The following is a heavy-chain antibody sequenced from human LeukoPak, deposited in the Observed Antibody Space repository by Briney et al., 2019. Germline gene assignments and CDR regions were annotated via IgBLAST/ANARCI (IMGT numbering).Heavy chain of an antibody. V-gene: IGHV3-48*02. CDR1: GFTFSSYN. CDR2: MRTSSNTI. Sequence: GGSLRLSCTASGFTFSSYNMNWVRQAPGKGLEWVTYMRTSSNTIYYADSVKGRFTISRDNAKNSLYLQMNSLRDEDTAVYYCARDGYSSSWSDFDYWGQGTLVTVSS. J-gene: IGHJ4*02. CDR3: ARDGYSSSWSDFDY. D-gene: IGHD6-13*01.